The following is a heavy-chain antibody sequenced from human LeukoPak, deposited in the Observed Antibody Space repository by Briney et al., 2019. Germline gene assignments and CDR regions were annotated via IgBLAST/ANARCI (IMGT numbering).Heavy chain of an antibody. CDR2: ISPDGTVT. CDR3: ARDVGFSPDR. J-gene: IGHJ1*01. D-gene: IGHD1-14*01. CDR1: GFAPSDSW. V-gene: IGHV3-74*01. Sequence: GGSLRLSCVASGFAPSDSWMHWVRQTPGKGLVWVSHISPDGTVTNYADFVKGRFIISRDNAKNTVFLQINSLRAEDTSVYFCARDVGFSPDRWGQGTLVTVSS.